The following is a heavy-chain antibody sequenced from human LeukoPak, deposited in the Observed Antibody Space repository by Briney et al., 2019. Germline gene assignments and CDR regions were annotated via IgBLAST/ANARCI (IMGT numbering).Heavy chain of an antibody. D-gene: IGHD3-9*01. Sequence: ASETLSLTCAVYGGSFSGYYWSWIRQPPGKGLEWIGEINHSGSTNYNPSLKSRVTISVDTSKNQFSLKLSSVTAADTAVYYCARGSIFDWFRRGPYYYGMDVWGKGTTVTVSS. J-gene: IGHJ6*04. CDR1: GGSFSGYY. CDR2: INHSGST. V-gene: IGHV4-34*01. CDR3: ARGSIFDWFRRGPYYYGMDV.